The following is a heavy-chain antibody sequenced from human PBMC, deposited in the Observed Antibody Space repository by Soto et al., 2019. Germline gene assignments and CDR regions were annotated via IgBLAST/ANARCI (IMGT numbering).Heavy chain of an antibody. Sequence: VQLPESGPGLVKPSQTLSLTCTVSGGSISSGDYYWSWIRQHPVKGLEWIGYIYYSGSTYYNPSLKSRVTISVDTSKNQFSLKLSSVTAADTAVYYCARGGHGDFPLSYWGQGTLVTVSS. CDR3: ARGGHGDFPLSY. CDR2: IYYSGST. V-gene: IGHV4-30-4*01. J-gene: IGHJ4*02. D-gene: IGHD4-17*01. CDR1: GGSISSGDYY.